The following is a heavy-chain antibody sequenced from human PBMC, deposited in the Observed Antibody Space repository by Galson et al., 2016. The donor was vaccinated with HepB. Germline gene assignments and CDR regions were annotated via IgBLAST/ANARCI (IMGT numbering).Heavy chain of an antibody. Sequence: SLRLSCAASGFTFSSYGMNWVRQAPGKGLQWVSYISSSGSNICYADSVKGRFTISRDNAKKSLYLQMNSLRDEDTAVYYSARASSSWSNYFDPWGQGTLVSVSS. CDR3: ARASSSWSNYFDP. CDR1: GFTFSSYG. V-gene: IGHV3-48*02. J-gene: IGHJ5*02. D-gene: IGHD6-13*01. CDR2: ISSSGSNI.